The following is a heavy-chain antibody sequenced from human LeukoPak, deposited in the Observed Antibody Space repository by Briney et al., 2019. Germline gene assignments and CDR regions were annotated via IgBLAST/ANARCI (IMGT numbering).Heavy chain of an antibody. D-gene: IGHD2-21*01. J-gene: IGHJ4*02. CDR3: ARGALIPDF. CDR2: IGKSDGST. Sequence: GGSLRLSCAVSGITLSNYGMSWVRQAPGKGLAWVSSIGKSDGSTYYADSVKGRFTISRDNSKNTVYLHMDSLRVEDTAIYYCARGALIPDFRGQGTLVTVSS. CDR1: GITLSNYG. V-gene: IGHV3-23*01.